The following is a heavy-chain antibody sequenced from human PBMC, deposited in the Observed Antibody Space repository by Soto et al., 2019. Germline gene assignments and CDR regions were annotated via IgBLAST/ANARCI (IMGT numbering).Heavy chain of an antibody. Sequence: SETLSLTCTVSGGSISSGGYYWSWIRQHPGKGLEWIGYIYYSGSTYYNPSLKSRVTISVDTSKNQFSLKLSSVTAADTAVYYCARVTLLYDFWSRPPTTPPIIWFDPWGQGTLVTVSS. CDR2: IYYSGST. CDR3: ARVTLLYDFWSRPPTTPPIIWFDP. CDR1: GGSISSGGYY. V-gene: IGHV4-31*03. D-gene: IGHD3-3*01. J-gene: IGHJ5*02.